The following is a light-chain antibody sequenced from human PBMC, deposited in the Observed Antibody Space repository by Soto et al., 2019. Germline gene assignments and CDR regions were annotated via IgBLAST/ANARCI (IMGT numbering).Light chain of an antibody. CDR3: QQSYTTPV. V-gene: IGKV1-39*01. Sequence: DIQMTQSPSSLSASVGDTVTISCRASQSISSYLNWYQQNPGKAPKLLIYGASNLQSGVPSRFSGSGSGTDFTLTISSLQPEDCATYYWQQSYTTPVFGQGTRLEIK. CDR1: QSISSY. CDR2: GAS. J-gene: IGKJ5*01.